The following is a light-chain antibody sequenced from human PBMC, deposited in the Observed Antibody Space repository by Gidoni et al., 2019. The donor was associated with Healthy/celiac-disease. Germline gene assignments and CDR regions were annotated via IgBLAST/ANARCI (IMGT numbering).Light chain of an antibody. CDR1: QSVSSN. J-gene: IGKJ1*01. CDR3: QQYNNWPET. CDR2: GAS. Sequence: EIVMPHSPATLSVSPGERATLSCRASQSVSSNLAWYQQKPGQAPRLLIYGASTRDTGIPARFSGSGSGTEFTLTISSLQSEDFAVYYCQQYNNWPETFGKGTKVEIK. V-gene: IGKV3-15*01.